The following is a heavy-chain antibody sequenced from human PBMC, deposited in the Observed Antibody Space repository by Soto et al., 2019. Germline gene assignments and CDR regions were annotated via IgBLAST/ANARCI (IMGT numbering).Heavy chain of an antibody. V-gene: IGHV1-69*13. CDR2: IIPIFGTA. CDR3: AHNIVATLYYFNY. J-gene: IGHJ4*02. D-gene: IGHD5-12*01. Sequence: SVKVSCKASGGTFSSYAISWVRQAPGQGLEWMGGIIPIFGTANYAQKFQGRVTITADESTSTAYMELSSLRSEDTAVYYCAHNIVATLYYFNYCGKGTLVTVSS. CDR1: GGTFSSYA.